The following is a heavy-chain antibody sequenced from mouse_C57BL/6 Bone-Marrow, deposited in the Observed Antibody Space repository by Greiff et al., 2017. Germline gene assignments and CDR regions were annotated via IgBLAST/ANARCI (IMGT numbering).Heavy chain of an antibody. J-gene: IGHJ3*01. CDR3: GTLHAWFAY. Sequence: QVQLQQSGAELARPGASVKLSCKASGYTFTSYGISWVKQRTGQGLELIGEIYPRSGNTYYNEKFKGKATLTADKSSSTAYMELRSLTSEDSAVYFCGTLHAWFAYWGQGTLVTVSA. CDR1: GYTFTSYG. CDR2: IYPRSGNT. V-gene: IGHV1-81*01.